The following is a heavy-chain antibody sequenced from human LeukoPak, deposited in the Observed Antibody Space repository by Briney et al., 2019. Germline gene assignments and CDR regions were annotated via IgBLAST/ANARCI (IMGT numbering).Heavy chain of an antibody. CDR1: GFTFSSYA. V-gene: IGHV3-23*01. J-gene: IGHJ4*02. CDR2: ISGSGGST. CDR3: AKCPSIFGVVTTY. Sequence: GGSLRLSCAASGFTFSSYAMSWVRQAPGKGLEWVSAISGSGGSTYYADSVKGRFTISRDNSKNMLYLQMNSLRAEDTAVYYCAKCPSIFGVVTTYWGQGTLVTVSS. D-gene: IGHD3-3*01.